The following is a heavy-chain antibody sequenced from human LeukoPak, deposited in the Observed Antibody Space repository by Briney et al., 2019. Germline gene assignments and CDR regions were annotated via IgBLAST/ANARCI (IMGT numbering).Heavy chain of an antibody. D-gene: IGHD2-15*01. CDR1: GYTFTGYY. J-gene: IGHJ4*02. CDR3: GREADGGHHDY. CDR2: INPNSGGT. Sequence: ASVKVSCKASGYTFTGYYMHWVRQAPGQGLEWMGWINPNSGGTNYAQKFQGRVTMTRDTSISTAHMEVSRLRSDDTAVYYCGREADGGHHDYWGQGTLVTVSS. V-gene: IGHV1-2*02.